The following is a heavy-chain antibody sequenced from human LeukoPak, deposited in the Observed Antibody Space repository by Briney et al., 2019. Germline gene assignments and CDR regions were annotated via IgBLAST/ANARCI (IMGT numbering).Heavy chain of an antibody. CDR2: IYSGGST. J-gene: IGHJ4*02. CDR1: GFTVSSNY. D-gene: IGHD3-22*01. CDR3: ARVGYYYDSSGYQYYFDY. Sequence: PGGSLRLSCAASGFTVSSNYMSWVRQAPGKGLEWVSVIYSGGSTYYADSVKGRFTISRHNSKNTLYLQMNSLRAEDTAVYYCARVGYYYDSSGYQYYFDYWGQGTLVTVSS. V-gene: IGHV3-53*04.